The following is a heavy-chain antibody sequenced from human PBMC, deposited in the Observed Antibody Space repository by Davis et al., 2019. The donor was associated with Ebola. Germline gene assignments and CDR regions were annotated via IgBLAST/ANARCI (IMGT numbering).Heavy chain of an antibody. CDR1: GFTFSSYG. V-gene: IGHV3-30*18. CDR2: ISYDGSNK. CDR3: AKDSDDSSGLFYYYYGMDV. Sequence: SLKISCAASGFTFSSYGMHWVRQAPGKGLEWVAVISYDGSNKYYADSVKGRFTISRDNSKNTLYLQMNSLRAEDTAVYYCAKDSDDSSGLFYYYYGMDVWGQGTTVTVSS. J-gene: IGHJ6*02. D-gene: IGHD3-22*01.